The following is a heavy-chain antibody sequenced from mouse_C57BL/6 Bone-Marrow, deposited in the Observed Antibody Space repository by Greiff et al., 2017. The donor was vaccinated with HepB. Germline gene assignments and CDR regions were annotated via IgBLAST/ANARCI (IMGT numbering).Heavy chain of an antibody. CDR2: IWRGGST. CDR1: GFSLTSYG. J-gene: IGHJ1*03. Sequence: VQLQQSGPGLVQPSQSLSITCTVSGFSLTSYGVHWVRQSPGKGLEWLGVIWRGGSTDYNAAFMSRLSITKDNSKSQVFFKMNSLQADDTAIYYCAAHYYGSRYWYFDVWVTGTTVTVSS. D-gene: IGHD1-1*01. CDR3: AAHYYGSRYWYFDV. V-gene: IGHV2-5*01.